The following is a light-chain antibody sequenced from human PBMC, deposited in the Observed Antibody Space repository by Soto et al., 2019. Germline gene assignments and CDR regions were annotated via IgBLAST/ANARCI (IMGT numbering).Light chain of an antibody. CDR3: QHYNDWPPTWT. CDR2: GAS. CDR1: QSVSSK. V-gene: IGKV3-15*01. Sequence: EIVMTQSPATLSVYPGERAILSCRASQSVSSKLAWYQQKPGQAPSVLIYGASTRATGIPARFSGSGSGTEFTLTISSLQTEDFAVYYCQHYNDWPPTWTFGQGTKV. J-gene: IGKJ1*01.